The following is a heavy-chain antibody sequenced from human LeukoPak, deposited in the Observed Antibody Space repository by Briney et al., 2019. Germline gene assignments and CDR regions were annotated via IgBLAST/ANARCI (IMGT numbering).Heavy chain of an antibody. CDR1: AYTFTSYG. D-gene: IGHD2-15*01. CDR3: ARDRWALGYCSGDSCYQFDY. V-gene: IGHV1-18*04. CDR2: ISTNSGNT. J-gene: IGHJ4*02. Sequence: ASVKVSCKASAYTFTSYGISWVRQAPGQGLEWMGWISTNSGNTNYAQKFQDRVTMTTDTSTSTAYMELRNLRSDDTAVYYCARDRWALGYCSGDSCYQFDYWGQGTLVTVSS.